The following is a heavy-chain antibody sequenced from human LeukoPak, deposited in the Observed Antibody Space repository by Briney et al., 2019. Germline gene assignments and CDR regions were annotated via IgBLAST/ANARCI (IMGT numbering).Heavy chain of an antibody. J-gene: IGHJ4*02. D-gene: IGHD3-16*01. CDR1: GFTFSSYS. CDR3: ARDYSGAGDYYFDY. Sequence: GGSLRLSCAASGFTFSSYSMNWVRQAPGKGLEWVSSISSSSSYIYYADSVKGRFTISRDNAKNSLYLQMNSPRAEDTAVYYCARDYSGAGDYYFDYWGQGTPVTVSS. V-gene: IGHV3-21*01. CDR2: ISSSSSYI.